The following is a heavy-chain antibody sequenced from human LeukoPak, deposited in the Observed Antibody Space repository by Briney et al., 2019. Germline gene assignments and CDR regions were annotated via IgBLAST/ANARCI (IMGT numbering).Heavy chain of an antibody. CDR1: GFTFSSYW. D-gene: IGHD6-13*01. J-gene: IGHJ4*02. CDR2: IKEDGSEE. V-gene: IGHV3-7*01. CDR3: AASAAGLDY. Sequence: GGSLRLSCEASGFTFSSYWMNWVRQAPGKGLEWVTNIKEDGSEEYYVDSVKGRFIISRDNAKKSLFLQTNSLRAEDTAVYYCAASAAGLDYWGQGTLVTVSS.